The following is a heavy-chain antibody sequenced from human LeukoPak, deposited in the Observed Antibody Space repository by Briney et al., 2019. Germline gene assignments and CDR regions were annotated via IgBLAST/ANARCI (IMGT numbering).Heavy chain of an antibody. D-gene: IGHD3-16*02. J-gene: IGHJ4*02. CDR1: GFTFSNAW. CDR3: TSFGSYRLYY. CDR2: IKSKSDDGTT. Sequence: GGSLRLSCAASGFTFSNAWMSGAPQAPGKGREWVGRIKSKSDDGTTDYAAPAKGRFTISRDDSTNTLYLQMNSLKTEDTAVYYCTSFGSYRLYYWGQGTLVTVSS. V-gene: IGHV3-15*01.